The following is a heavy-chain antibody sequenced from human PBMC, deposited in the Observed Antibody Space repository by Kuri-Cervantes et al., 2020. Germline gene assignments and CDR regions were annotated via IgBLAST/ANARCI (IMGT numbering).Heavy chain of an antibody. Sequence: GGSLRLSCAASGFTFDDYAMHWVRQAPGKGLEWVSGISWNSGSIGYADSVKGRFTISGDNAKNSLYLQMDSLRPEDTAFYYCARYADYDTGHEDYWGQGTLVTVSS. D-gene: IGHD4-17*01. CDR1: GFTFDDYA. CDR3: ARYADYDTGHEDY. J-gene: IGHJ4*02. V-gene: IGHV3-9*01. CDR2: ISWNSGSI.